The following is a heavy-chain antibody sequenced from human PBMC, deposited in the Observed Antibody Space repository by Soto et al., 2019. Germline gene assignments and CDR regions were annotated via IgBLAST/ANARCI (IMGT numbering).Heavy chain of an antibody. CDR1: GGTFSSYA. J-gene: IGHJ4*02. CDR2: IIPIFGTA. V-gene: IGHV1-69*13. D-gene: IGHD3-10*01. Sequence: ASVKVSCKASGGTFSSYAISWVRQAPGQGLEWMGGIIPIFGTANYAQKFQGRVTITADESTSTAYMELSSLRSEDTAVYYCARDTTYYYGSGSFDYWGQGTLVTVSS. CDR3: ARDTTYYYGSGSFDY.